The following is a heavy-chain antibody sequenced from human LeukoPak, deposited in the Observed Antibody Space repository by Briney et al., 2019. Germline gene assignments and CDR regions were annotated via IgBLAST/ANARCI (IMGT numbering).Heavy chain of an antibody. J-gene: IGHJ6*03. CDR1: GFTFSSYW. CDR3: ARDNTADYYYYMDV. D-gene: IGHD2/OR15-2a*01. V-gene: IGHV3-74*01. Sequence: GGSLRLSCAASGFTFSSYWMHWVRQAPGKGLVWVSRINNDGSSTTYADSVKGRFTISRDNAKNTLYLQMNSLRAEDTAVYYCARDNTADYYYYMDVWGKGTTVTVSS. CDR2: INNDGSST.